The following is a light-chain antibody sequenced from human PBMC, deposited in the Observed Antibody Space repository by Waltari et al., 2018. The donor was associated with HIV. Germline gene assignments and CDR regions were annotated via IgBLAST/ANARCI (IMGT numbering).Light chain of an antibody. V-gene: IGLV3-21*02. CDR1: NIGSKS. CDR2: SDS. Sequence: SYVLTQPPSVSVAPGQSARIPCGGNNIGSKSVHWYQQKPGQAPVLIVYSDSDRPSGIPERFSGSNSGNTATLTISRVEAGDEADYYCQVWDSSSDHVVFGGGTKLTVL. CDR3: QVWDSSSDHVV. J-gene: IGLJ2*01.